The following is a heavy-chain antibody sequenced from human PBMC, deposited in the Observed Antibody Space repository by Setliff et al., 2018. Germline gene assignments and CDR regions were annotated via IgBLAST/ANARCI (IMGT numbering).Heavy chain of an antibody. CDR1: GGSMIGGHYY. CDR3: ARTGTGYYYGEFQR. J-gene: IGHJ1*01. D-gene: IGHD3-22*01. V-gene: IGHV4-30-4*08. CDR2: IYYSGNT. Sequence: VSGGSMIGGHYYWSWIRQLPGKGLEWIAYIYYSGNTYYNPSLKSRVTISLDTPKNQFSLRLSSVTAADTALYYCARTGTGYYYGEFQRWGQGTLVTVSS.